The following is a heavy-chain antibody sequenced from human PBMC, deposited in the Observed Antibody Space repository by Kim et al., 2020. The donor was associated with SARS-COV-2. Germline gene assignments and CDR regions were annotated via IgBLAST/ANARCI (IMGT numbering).Heavy chain of an antibody. Sequence: GGSLRLSCATSGFSFSRNTMNWVRQAPGKGLEWVSLISSSSTFLYYADSVKGRFTISRDNAKNTLYLQMNSLRAEDTAVYYCASGSGNCRGCSCYY. CDR2: ISSSSTFL. V-gene: IGHV3-21*01. CDR1: GFSFSRNT. D-gene: IGHD2-15*01. CDR3: ASGSGNCRGCSCYY. J-gene: IGHJ6*01.